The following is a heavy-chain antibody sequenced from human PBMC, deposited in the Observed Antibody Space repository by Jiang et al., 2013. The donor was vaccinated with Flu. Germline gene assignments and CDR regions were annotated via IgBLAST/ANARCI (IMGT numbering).Heavy chain of an antibody. Sequence: PGLVKPSETLSLTCTVSGGSVSSGSYYWSWIRQPPGKGLEWIGYIYYSGSTNYNPSLKSRVTISVDTSKNQFSLKLSSVTAADTAVYYCARGYGSGSINYYYYYGMDVWGQGTTVTVSS. CDR1: GGSVSSGSYY. J-gene: IGHJ6*02. CDR2: IYYSGST. V-gene: IGHV4-61*01. CDR3: ARGYGSGSINYYYYYGMDV. D-gene: IGHD3-10*01.